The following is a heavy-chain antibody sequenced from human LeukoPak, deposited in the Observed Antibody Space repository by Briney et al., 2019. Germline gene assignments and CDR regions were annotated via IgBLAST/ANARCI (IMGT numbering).Heavy chain of an antibody. J-gene: IGHJ3*02. D-gene: IGHD3-10*01. Sequence: GGSLRLSCAASGFTFSSYGMHWVRQAPGKGLEWVAFIRYDGSNKYYADSVKGRFTISRDNSKNTLYLQMNSLRAEDTAVYYCAIIGELLWFGELLSRDASDIWGQGTMVTVSS. CDR3: AIIGELLWFGELLSRDASDI. CDR2: IRYDGSNK. V-gene: IGHV3-30*02. CDR1: GFTFSSYG.